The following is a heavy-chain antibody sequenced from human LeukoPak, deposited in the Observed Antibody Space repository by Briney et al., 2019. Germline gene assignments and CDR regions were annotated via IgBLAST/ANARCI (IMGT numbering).Heavy chain of an antibody. CDR1: GYTFTSYG. CDR3: ARHRGGKYYHGSGNNAFDI. V-gene: IGHV1-18*01. J-gene: IGHJ3*02. CDR2: ISAYNGNT. Sequence: ASVKVSCKASGYTFTSYGISWVRQAPGQGLEWMGWISAYNGNTNYAQKLQGRVTMTTDTSTSTAYMELRSLRSDDTAAYFCARHRGGKYYHGSGNNAFDIWGQGTMVTVFS. D-gene: IGHD3-10*01.